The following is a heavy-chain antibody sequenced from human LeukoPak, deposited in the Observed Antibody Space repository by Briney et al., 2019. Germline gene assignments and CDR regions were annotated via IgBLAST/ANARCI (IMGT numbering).Heavy chain of an antibody. CDR3: AKKGATTGDFDY. V-gene: IGHV3-7*03. Sequence: GGSLRLSCAASGFTFSNFWMSWVRQAPGKGLEWVANIKQDGSDKYYVDSVKGRFTISRDNAKNSLYLQMNSLRAEDTAVYYCAKKGATTGDFDYWGQGTLVTVSS. CDR2: IKQDGSDK. CDR1: GFTFSNFW. D-gene: IGHD1-26*01. J-gene: IGHJ4*02.